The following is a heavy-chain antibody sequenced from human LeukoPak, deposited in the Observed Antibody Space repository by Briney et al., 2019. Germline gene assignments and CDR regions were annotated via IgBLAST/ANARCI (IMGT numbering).Heavy chain of an antibody. D-gene: IGHD3-16*02. V-gene: IGHV3-53*01. Sequence: GGSLRLSCAASGFTVSSNYMSWVRQAPGKGLEWVSVIYSGGSTYYADSVKGRFTISRDNPKNTLYLQMNSLRAEDTAVYYCARYDYVWGSYRHWGQGTLVTVSS. J-gene: IGHJ4*02. CDR2: IYSGGST. CDR3: ARYDYVWGSYRH. CDR1: GFTVSSNY.